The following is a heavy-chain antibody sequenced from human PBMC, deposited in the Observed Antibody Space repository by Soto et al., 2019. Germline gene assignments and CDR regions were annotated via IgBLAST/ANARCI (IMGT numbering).Heavy chain of an antibody. CDR2: IIPIFGTA. Sequence: SVKVSCKASGGTFSSYAISWVRQAPGQGLEWMGGIIPIFGTANYAQKFQGRVTITADKSTSTAYMELSSLRSEDTAVYYCAREWVLRFLEWSRMDVWGQGTKVTVS. CDR3: AREWVLRFLEWSRMDV. V-gene: IGHV1-69*06. CDR1: GGTFSSYA. D-gene: IGHD3-3*01. J-gene: IGHJ6*02.